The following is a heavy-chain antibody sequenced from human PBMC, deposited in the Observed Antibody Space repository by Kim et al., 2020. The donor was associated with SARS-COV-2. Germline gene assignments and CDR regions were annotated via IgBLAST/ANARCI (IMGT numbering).Heavy chain of an antibody. D-gene: IGHD2-2*01. J-gene: IGHJ6*03. CDR3: TTDAIYHNSSTSLVLSVDYYYYMDV. CDR1: GFTFSNAW. V-gene: IGHV3-15*01. CDR2: IKSKTDGGTT. Sequence: GGSLRLSCAASGFTFSNAWMSWVRQAPGKGLEWVGRIKSKTDGGTTDYAAPVKGRFTISRDDSKNTLYLQMNSLKTEDTAVYYCTTDAIYHNSSTSLVLSVDYYYYMDVWGKGTTVTVSS.